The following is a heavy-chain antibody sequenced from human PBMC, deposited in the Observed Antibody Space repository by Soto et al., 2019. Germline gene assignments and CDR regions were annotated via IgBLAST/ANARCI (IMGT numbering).Heavy chain of an antibody. CDR3: RSSSRYSTDV. D-gene: IGHD6-13*01. Sequence: QLQLQESGPGLVKPSETLSLSCTVSGGSITSSFYWGWFRQPPGKGLEWIGSIYGTGNTYYNPSLEGRITISADTSKNQFALNLISVTAADTAVYYCRSSSRYSTDVWGQGATVTVSS. CDR2: IYGTGNT. CDR1: GGSITSSFY. V-gene: IGHV4-39*01. J-gene: IGHJ6*02.